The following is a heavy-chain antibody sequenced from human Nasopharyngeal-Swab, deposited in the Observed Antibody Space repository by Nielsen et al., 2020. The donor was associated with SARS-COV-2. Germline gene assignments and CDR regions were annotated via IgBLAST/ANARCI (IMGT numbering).Heavy chain of an antibody. J-gene: IGHJ6*04. CDR3: AREGSSKASDV. Sequence: GESLKISCAASGFTFSSYGMHWVRQAPGKGLEWVAVISYDGSNKYYADSVKGRFTISRDNSKNTLYLQMNSLRAEDTAAYYCAREGSSKASDVWGKGTTVTVSS. V-gene: IGHV3-30*03. D-gene: IGHD6-6*01. CDR1: GFTFSSYG. CDR2: ISYDGSNK.